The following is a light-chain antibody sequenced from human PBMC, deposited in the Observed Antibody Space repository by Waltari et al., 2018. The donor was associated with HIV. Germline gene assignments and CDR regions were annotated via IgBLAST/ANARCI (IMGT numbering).Light chain of an antibody. CDR3: HEYGSSPPRT. V-gene: IGKV3-20*01. J-gene: IGKJ5*01. Sequence: EIVLTQSPGTLSLSPGERVTLSCRSSQIVSSNSLAWYQQRGGQAPRLLIYAASSRATGIPDRFSGSGSGTDFTLTISRLEPEDFAVYYCHEYGSSPPRTFGQGTRLEIK. CDR1: QIVSSNS. CDR2: AAS.